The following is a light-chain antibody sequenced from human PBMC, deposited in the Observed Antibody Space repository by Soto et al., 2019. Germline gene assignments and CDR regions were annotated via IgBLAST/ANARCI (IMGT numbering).Light chain of an antibody. CDR3: QQYGSSPHT. J-gene: IGKJ2*01. Sequence: EIVLTQSPGTLSLSPGERATLSCRASQSVSSSYLAWYQHKPGQAPRLLIYGASSRATDIPDRFSGSGSGTDFTLTIGRLEPEDFAVYYCQQYGSSPHTFGQGTKLEIK. CDR2: GAS. V-gene: IGKV3-20*01. CDR1: QSVSSSY.